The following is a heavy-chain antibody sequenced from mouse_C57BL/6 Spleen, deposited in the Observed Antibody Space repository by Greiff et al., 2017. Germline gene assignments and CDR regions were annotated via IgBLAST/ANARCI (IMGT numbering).Heavy chain of an antibody. J-gene: IGHJ4*01. D-gene: IGHD1-1*01. CDR1: GYAFSSSW. CDR3: AREDYYGSSGYAMDY. Sequence: VQLVESGPELVKPGASVKISCKASGYAFSSSWMNWVKQRPGKGLEWIGRIYPGDGDTNYNGKFKGKATLTADKSSSTAYMQLSSLTSEDSAVYFCAREDYYGSSGYAMDYWGQGTSVTVSS. V-gene: IGHV1-82*01. CDR2: IYPGDGDT.